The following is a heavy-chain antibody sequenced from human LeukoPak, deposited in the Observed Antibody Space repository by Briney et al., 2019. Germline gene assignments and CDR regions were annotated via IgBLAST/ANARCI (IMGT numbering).Heavy chain of an antibody. CDR1: GFTFSSYE. CDR3: AKEYGYTYGEFDY. CDR2: ISGSGVST. V-gene: IGHV3-23*01. Sequence: SGGSLRLSCAASGFTFSSYEMNWVRQAPGKGLEWVSAISGSGVSTYYADSVKGRFTISRDNSKNTLYLQMNSLRAEDTAVYYCAKEYGYTYGEFDYWGQGTLVTVSS. D-gene: IGHD5-18*01. J-gene: IGHJ4*02.